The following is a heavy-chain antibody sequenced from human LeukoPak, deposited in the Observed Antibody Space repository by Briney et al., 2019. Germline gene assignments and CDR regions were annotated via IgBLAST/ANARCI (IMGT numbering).Heavy chain of an antibody. CDR3: ARDPTDNRITIFGPALDY. V-gene: IGHV3-30-3*01. Sequence: QPGGSLRLSCAASGFTFSSYAMSWVRQAPGKGLEWVAVISYDGSNKYYADSVKGRFTISRDNSKNTLYLQMNSLRAEDTAVYYCARDPTDNRITIFGPALDYWGQGTLVTVSS. CDR1: GFTFSSYA. J-gene: IGHJ4*02. CDR2: ISYDGSNK. D-gene: IGHD3-3*01.